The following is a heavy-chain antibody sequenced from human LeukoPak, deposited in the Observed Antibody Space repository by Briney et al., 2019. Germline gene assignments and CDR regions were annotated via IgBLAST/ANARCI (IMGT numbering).Heavy chain of an antibody. D-gene: IGHD6-19*01. V-gene: IGHV3-30-3*01. Sequence: GGSLRLSCAASGFTFSSYAMHWVRQAPGKGLEWVAVISYDGSNKYYADSVKGRFTITRDNSKNTLYLQMNSLRAEDTAVYYCAIVFDGSGWYVDAFDIWGEGTMVTVS. CDR1: GFTFSSYA. CDR2: ISYDGSNK. CDR3: AIVFDGSGWYVDAFDI. J-gene: IGHJ3*02.